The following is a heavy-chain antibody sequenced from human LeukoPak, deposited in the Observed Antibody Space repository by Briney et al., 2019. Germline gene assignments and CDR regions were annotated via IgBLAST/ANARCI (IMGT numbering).Heavy chain of an antibody. CDR2: IKNDGSST. CDR1: GFTFSSHW. V-gene: IGHV3-74*01. Sequence: PGGSLRLSCAASGFTFSSHWMHWVRQVPGKGLVWVSRIKNDGSSTGYADSVKGRFTISRDNSKSTLFLQMNTLRAEDTAVYYCAKDGKKYGSTWDFDYWGQGTLVTVSS. J-gene: IGHJ4*02. D-gene: IGHD1-7*01. CDR3: AKDGKKYGSTWDFDY.